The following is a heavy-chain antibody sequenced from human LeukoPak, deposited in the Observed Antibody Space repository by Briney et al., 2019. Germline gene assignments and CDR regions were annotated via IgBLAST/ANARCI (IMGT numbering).Heavy chain of an antibody. CDR2: INPYTGAT. D-gene: IGHD1-1*01. CDR1: EYTSSDFY. J-gene: IGHJ5*02. CDR3: ATSTVTPTRDP. V-gene: IGHV1-2*02. Sequence: ASVKVSCLASEYTSSDFYLNWVRQAPGQGLEWMGWINPYTGATIYAQNFQGRVTMTWDASIGTGYVELTRLTSDDTALYYCATSTVTPTRDPWGQGTLVTVSS.